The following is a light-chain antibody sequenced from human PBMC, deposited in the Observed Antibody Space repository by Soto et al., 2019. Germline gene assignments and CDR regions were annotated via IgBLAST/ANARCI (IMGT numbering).Light chain of an antibody. V-gene: IGKV1-39*01. CDR3: QQSFNSPWT. CDR2: AAS. CDR1: QTVNSY. Sequence: DIQLTQSPSSVSASVGDRVTITCRANQTVNSYINWYQHKAGRAPKFLIFAASSLQDGVPSRFSGTASGTDFSLTIGGLQPDDYATYYWQQSFNSPWTFGQGTKVEVK. J-gene: IGKJ1*01.